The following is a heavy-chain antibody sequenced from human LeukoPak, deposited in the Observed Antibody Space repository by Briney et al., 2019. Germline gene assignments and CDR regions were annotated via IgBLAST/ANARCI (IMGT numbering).Heavy chain of an antibody. V-gene: IGHV3-30*04. CDR2: ISYDGSNK. CDR1: GFTFSSYA. D-gene: IGHD3-22*01. CDR3: AKESHDSPTF. J-gene: IGHJ4*02. Sequence: GGSLRLSCAASGFTFSSYAMHWVRQAPGKGLEWVAVISYDGSNKYYADSVKGRFTISRDNSKNTLYLQMNSLRAEDTAVYYCAKESHDSPTFWGQGTLVTVSS.